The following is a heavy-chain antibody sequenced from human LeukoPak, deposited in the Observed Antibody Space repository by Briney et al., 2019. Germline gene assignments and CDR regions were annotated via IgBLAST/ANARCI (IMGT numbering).Heavy chain of an antibody. CDR3: ARGCSSYNDEHEEFDY. CDR2: MNPNSGYT. J-gene: IGHJ4*02. CDR1: GYTFTSHD. D-gene: IGHD2-2*01. V-gene: IGHV1-8*01. Sequence: GASVKVSCKASGYTFTSHDINWVRQATGQGLEWMGWMNPNSGYTGYEQKFQGRVTMTRDTSTSTAYMELSSLRSEDTAVYYCARGCSSYNDEHEEFDYWGQGTLVTVSS.